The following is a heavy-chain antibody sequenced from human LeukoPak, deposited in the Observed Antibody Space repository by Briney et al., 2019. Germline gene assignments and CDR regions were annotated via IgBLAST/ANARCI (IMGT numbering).Heavy chain of an antibody. CDR3: ASPLHCSSTSCYTAAFDI. CDR1: GFTFSSYS. CDR2: ISSGSSYI. V-gene: IGHV3-21*01. J-gene: IGHJ3*02. D-gene: IGHD2-2*02. Sequence: SGGSLRLSCAASGFTFSSYSMTWVRQAPGKGLEWVSSISSGSSYIYYADSVKGRFTISRDNAKNSLYLQMNSLRAEDTAVYYCASPLHCSSTSCYTAAFDIWGQGTMVTVSS.